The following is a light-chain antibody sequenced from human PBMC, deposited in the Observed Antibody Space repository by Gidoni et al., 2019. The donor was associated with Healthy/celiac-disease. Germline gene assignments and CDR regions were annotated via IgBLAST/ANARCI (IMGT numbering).Light chain of an antibody. CDR2: GAS. J-gene: IGKJ1*01. Sequence: EIVMTQSPATLSLSPGGRATLSCRASQSVSSNLAWYQQKPGQAPRLLIDGASTRVTSIPDRSSGSGSGTEFTLSSSGLQSEDFAIYYWQQYYNWGTFGQGTKVEIK. CDR1: QSVSSN. CDR3: QQYYNWGT. V-gene: IGKV3-15*01.